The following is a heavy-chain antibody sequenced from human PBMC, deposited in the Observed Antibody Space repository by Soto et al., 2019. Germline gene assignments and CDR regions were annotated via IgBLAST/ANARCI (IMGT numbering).Heavy chain of an antibody. D-gene: IGHD6-13*01. V-gene: IGHV4-31*03. CDR3: ARAYSSSSYFDY. J-gene: IGHJ4*02. Sequence: PSETLSLTCTVSGGSISSGGDYWSWIRQHPGRGLEGIGYIYYSGSTYYNPSLKSRVTISVDTSKNQFSLKLSSVTAADTAVYYCARAYSSSSYFDYWGQGTLVTVSS. CDR1: GGSISSGGDY. CDR2: IYYSGST.